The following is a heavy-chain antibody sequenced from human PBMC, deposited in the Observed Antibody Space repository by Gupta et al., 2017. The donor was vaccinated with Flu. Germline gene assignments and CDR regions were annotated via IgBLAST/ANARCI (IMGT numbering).Heavy chain of an antibody. CDR1: TFTNYA. Sequence: TFTNYAMHWVRQAPGQELEWLGWINTAYGTTKSSQKLQGRVTIARDTSASTAYMELSSLRSEDTAVYYCARDFNWAFDYWGQGALVTVSS. V-gene: IGHV1-3*04. J-gene: IGHJ4*02. CDR3: ARDFNWAFDY. D-gene: IGHD7-27*01. CDR2: INTAYGTT.